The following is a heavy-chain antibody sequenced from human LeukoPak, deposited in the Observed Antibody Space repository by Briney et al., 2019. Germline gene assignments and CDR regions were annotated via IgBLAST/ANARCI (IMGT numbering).Heavy chain of an antibody. D-gene: IGHD3-3*01. CDR3: AKEGITIFGVVISAFDI. J-gene: IGHJ3*02. CDR2: ISATGGTI. V-gene: IGHV3-23*01. Sequence: PGGSLRLSCAASGFTFSSNGMNWVRQAPGKGLEWVSYISATGGTIYYADSVKGRFTISRDSSKNTLYLQMNSLRAEDTAVYYCAKEGITIFGVVISAFDIWGQGTMVTVSS. CDR1: GFTFSSNG.